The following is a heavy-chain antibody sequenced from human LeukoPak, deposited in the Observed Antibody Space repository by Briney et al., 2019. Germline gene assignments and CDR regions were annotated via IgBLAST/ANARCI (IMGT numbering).Heavy chain of an antibody. D-gene: IGHD7-27*01. V-gene: IGHV4-38-2*02. CDR2: IYYSGST. CDR3: AVGRYFDL. Sequence: SETLSLTCTVSGYSISSGYYWGWIRQPPGKGLEWIGYIYYSGSTNYNPSLKSRVTISVDTSKNQFSLKLSSVTAADTAVYYCAVGRYFDLWGRGTLVTVSS. J-gene: IGHJ2*01. CDR1: GYSISSGYY.